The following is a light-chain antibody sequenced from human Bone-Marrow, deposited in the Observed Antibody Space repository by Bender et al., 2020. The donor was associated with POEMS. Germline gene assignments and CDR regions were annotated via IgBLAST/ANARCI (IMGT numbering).Light chain of an antibody. CDR2: FDS. CDR3: AVWDDSQNGPV. Sequence: NIGNTRVHWLQQKAGQAPLLVVFFDSDRPSGIPERFSGSSSGNTATLTISGVEAGDEADYYCAVWDDSQNGPVFGGGTKLTVL. CDR1: NIGNTR. V-gene: IGLV3-21*02. J-gene: IGLJ3*02.